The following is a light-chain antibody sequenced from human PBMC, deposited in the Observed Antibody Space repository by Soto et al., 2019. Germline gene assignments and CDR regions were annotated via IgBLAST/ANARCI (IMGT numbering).Light chain of an antibody. CDR2: GAS. Sequence: EIVMTQSPATLSVSPGERATLSCRASQSVGSNLAWYQQKPGQAPRLLIYGASTRATGIPARFSGSGSGTEFTLTISSLQSEDFAVYYCQQYNNWPPLMCTFGQGTKLEI. V-gene: IGKV3D-15*01. CDR3: QQYNNWPPLMCT. J-gene: IGKJ2*02. CDR1: QSVGSN.